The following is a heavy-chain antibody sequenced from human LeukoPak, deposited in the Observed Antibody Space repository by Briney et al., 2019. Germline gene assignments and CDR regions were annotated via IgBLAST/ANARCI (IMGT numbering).Heavy chain of an antibody. CDR2: VHHSGTT. V-gene: IGHV4-38-2*02. Sequence: PSETLSLTCSVSFPVTNGFHWAWIRQPPGKGLEFMGYVHHSGTTYYNPSLNSRATISVGASKYQFSLRLTSVTAADTAVYYCARGVVLRFLERPASYMDVWGKGTTVTVSS. CDR1: FPVTNGFH. J-gene: IGHJ6*03. D-gene: IGHD3-3*01. CDR3: ARGVVLRFLERPASYMDV.